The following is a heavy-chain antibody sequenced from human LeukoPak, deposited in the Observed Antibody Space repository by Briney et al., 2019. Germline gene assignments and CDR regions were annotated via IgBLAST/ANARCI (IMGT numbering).Heavy chain of an antibody. CDR1: GGSISSYY. J-gene: IGHJ6*02. Sequence: SETLSLTCTVSGGSISSYYWSWIRQPPGKGLEWIGSIYYSGSTYYNPSLKSRVTISVDTSKNQFSLKLSSVTAADSAVYYCARGFDYGDYGQKGMDVWGQGTTVTVSS. D-gene: IGHD4-17*01. CDR3: ARGFDYGDYGQKGMDV. V-gene: IGHV4-59*12. CDR2: IYYSGST.